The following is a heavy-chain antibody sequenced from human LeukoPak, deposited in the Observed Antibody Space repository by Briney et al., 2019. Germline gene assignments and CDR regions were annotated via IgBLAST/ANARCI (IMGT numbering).Heavy chain of an antibody. CDR3: ARVVRGAAAAQYNWFDP. J-gene: IGHJ5*02. D-gene: IGHD6-13*01. CDR2: ISYDGSNK. Sequence: GGSLRLSCAASGFTFSSYAMHWVRQAPGKGLEWVAVISYDGSNKYYADSVKGRFTISRDNSKNTLYLQMNSLRAEDTAVYYCARVVRGAAAAQYNWFDPWGQGTLVTVSS. CDR1: GFTFSSYA. V-gene: IGHV3-30*04.